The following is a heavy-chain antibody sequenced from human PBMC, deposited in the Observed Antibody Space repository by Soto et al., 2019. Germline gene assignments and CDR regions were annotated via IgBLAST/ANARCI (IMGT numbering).Heavy chain of an antibody. CDR1: GFTFSSYA. V-gene: IGHV3-30-3*01. CDR2: ISYDGSNK. D-gene: IGHD3-22*01. J-gene: IGHJ6*02. Sequence: PGGSLRLSCAASGFTFSSYAMHWVRQAPGKGLEWVAVISYDGSNKYYADSVKGRFTISRDNSKNTLYLQMNSLRAEDTAVYYCARDLEAVTMIVPPPHPMDVWCPGTMVTV. CDR3: ARDLEAVTMIVPPPHPMDV.